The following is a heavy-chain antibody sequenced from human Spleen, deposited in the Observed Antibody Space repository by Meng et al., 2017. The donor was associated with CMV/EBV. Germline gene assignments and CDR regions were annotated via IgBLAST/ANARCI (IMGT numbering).Heavy chain of an antibody. Sequence: GGSLRLSCAASGFIFSSYWMHWVRQAPGKGLVWVARIDSDGSNTNYADSVKGRFTISRDNAKNSLYLQMNSLRAEDTALYYCARDHDFWSGQSPMDVWGQGTTVTVSS. J-gene: IGHJ6*02. D-gene: IGHD3-3*01. CDR3: ARDHDFWSGQSPMDV. CDR1: GFIFSSYW. CDR2: IDSDGSNT. V-gene: IGHV3-74*01.